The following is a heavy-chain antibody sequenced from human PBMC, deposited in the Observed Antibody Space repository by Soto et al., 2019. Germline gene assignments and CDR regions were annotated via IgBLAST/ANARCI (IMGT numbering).Heavy chain of an antibody. CDR2: IYHSGST. J-gene: IGHJ5*02. V-gene: IGHV4-4*02. D-gene: IGHD2-2*02. Sequence: QVQLQESGPGLVKPSGTLSLTCAVSGGSISSSNWWSWVRQPPGKGLEWIGEIYHSGSTNYNPSLKSRVTISVDKSKNQFSLRLSSVTAADTAVYYCARGCDIPRDKSDNWFDPWGQGTLVTVSS. CDR3: ARGCDIPRDKSDNWFDP. CDR1: GGSISSSNW.